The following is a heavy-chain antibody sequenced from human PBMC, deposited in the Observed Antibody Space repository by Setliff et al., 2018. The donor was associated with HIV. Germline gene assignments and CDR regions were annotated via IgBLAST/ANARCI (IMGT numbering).Heavy chain of an antibody. Sequence: SETLSLTCSVSGDAISPYYWSWIRQPPGKGLEWIGYFANDGSTNYNPPLKSRLSISVDTSKNEVSLKLTSVTAADTAMYYCTRHLPVYYGSGVSYYFDYWGQGSLVTVSS. CDR3: TRHLPVYYGSGVSYYFDY. D-gene: IGHD3-10*01. CDR1: GDAISPYY. J-gene: IGHJ4*02. CDR2: FANDGST. V-gene: IGHV4-59*08.